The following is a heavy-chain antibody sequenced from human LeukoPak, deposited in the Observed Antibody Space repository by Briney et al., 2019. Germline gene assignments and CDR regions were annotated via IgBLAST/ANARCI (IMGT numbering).Heavy chain of an antibody. V-gene: IGHV4-59*01. CDR2: IYYSGST. D-gene: IGHD6-19*01. J-gene: IGHJ4*02. CDR1: GSGGSISNYY. CDR3: ARDLRSSGWYVFDH. Sequence: SETLSLTCTVSGSGGSISNYYWSWIRQPPGKGLEWIGYIYYSGSTNHNPSLKSRVTMSVDTSKNQLSLKLSSVTAADTAVYYCARDLRSSGWYVFDHWGRGALVTVSS.